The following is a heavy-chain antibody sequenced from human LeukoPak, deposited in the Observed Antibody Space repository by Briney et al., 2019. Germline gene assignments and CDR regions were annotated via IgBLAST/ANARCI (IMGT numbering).Heavy chain of an antibody. CDR3: EVAAMGMAFDI. J-gene: IGHJ3*02. CDR2: MNPNSGNT. V-gene: IGHV1-8*01. CDR1: GYTFTSYD. D-gene: IGHD2-15*01. Sequence: ASVKVSCKASGYTFTSYDINWVRQATGQGLEWMGWMNPNSGNTGYAQKFQGRVTMTRNTSISTAYMELSSLRSEDTAVYYCEVAAMGMAFDIWGQGAMVTVSS.